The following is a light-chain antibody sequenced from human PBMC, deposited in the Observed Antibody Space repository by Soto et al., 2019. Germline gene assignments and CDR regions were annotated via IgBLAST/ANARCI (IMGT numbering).Light chain of an antibody. CDR2: AAS. CDR1: QSISSY. Sequence: DIQMTQSPSSLSASVGDRVTITCRASQSISSYLNWYQQKPGKAPTLLIYAASSLQSGVPSRFSGSGSGPDFTLNISSLQPEDFATYYCQQSYSTPITFGGGNKVEIK. V-gene: IGKV1-39*01. J-gene: IGKJ4*01. CDR3: QQSYSTPIT.